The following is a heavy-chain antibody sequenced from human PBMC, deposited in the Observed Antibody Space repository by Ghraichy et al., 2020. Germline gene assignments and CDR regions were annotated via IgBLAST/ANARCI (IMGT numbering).Heavy chain of an antibody. CDR1: GGTFSSYA. CDR2: IIPIFGTA. Sequence: SVKVSCKASGGTFSSYAISWVRQAPGQGLEWMGGIIPIFGTANYAQKIQGRVTITADESTSTAYMELSSLRSEDTAVYYCVREDIVVVPSWFDPWGQGTLVTVSS. J-gene: IGHJ5*02. D-gene: IGHD2-2*01. CDR3: VREDIVVVPSWFDP. V-gene: IGHV1-69*13.